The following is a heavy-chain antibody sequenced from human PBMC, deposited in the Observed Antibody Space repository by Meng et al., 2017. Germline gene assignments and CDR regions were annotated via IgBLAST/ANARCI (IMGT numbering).Heavy chain of an antibody. D-gene: IGHD6-19*01. J-gene: IGHJ6*02. CDR3: AREIAVAGQKDYYYYGMDV. CDR1: GFTVSSNY. Sequence: GGSLRLSCAASGFTVSSNYMSWVRQAPGKGLEWVSVIYSGGSTYYADSVKGRFTISRDNSKNTLYLQMNSLRAEDTAVYYCAREIAVAGQKDYYYYGMDVWGQGTTVTVSS. V-gene: IGHV3-66*02. CDR2: IYSGGST.